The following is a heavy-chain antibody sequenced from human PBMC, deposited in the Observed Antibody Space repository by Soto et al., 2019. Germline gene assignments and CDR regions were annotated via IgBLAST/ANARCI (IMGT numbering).Heavy chain of an antibody. D-gene: IGHD6-6*01. CDR1: GGSISSGGYY. J-gene: IGHJ2*01. CDR2: IYYSGST. Sequence: QVQLQESGPGLVKPSQTLSLTCTVSGGSISSGGYYWSWIRQHPGKGLEWIGYIYYSGSTYYNPSLKSRVTMSVDTSKNQFSLKLSSVTAADTAVYYCARDRVSSSGRVNFDLWGRGTLVTVSS. CDR3: ARDRVSSSGRVNFDL. V-gene: IGHV4-31*03.